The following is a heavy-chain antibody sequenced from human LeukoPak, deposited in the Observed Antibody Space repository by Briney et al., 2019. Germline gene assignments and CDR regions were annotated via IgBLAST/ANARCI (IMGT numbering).Heavy chain of an antibody. J-gene: IGHJ4*02. CDR1: GASISRYY. V-gene: IGHV4-59*01. CDR3: ARESDWDYEGEFDY. Sequence: PSETLSLTCAVSGASISRYYWTWIRQPPGKGLEWIGYIHYSGSTRYNPSLKSRVTMSVDTSENQFSLKLHSVTAADTAVYYCARESDWDYEGEFDYWGQGTLVTVSS. CDR2: IHYSGST. D-gene: IGHD1-7*01.